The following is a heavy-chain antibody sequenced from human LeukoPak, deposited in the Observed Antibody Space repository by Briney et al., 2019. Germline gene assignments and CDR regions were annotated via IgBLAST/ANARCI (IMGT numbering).Heavy chain of an antibody. V-gene: IGHV5-51*01. Sequence: GESLKISCKASGYSFSNYWIAWVRQMPGKGLEWMGIIYPDDSDTRYSPSFQGQVTISADKSITTAYLQWSSLGASDTAMYYCARRGCNGGSCFGYWGQGTLVTVSS. CDR2: IYPDDSDT. J-gene: IGHJ4*02. CDR1: GYSFSNYW. D-gene: IGHD2-15*01. CDR3: ARRGCNGGSCFGY.